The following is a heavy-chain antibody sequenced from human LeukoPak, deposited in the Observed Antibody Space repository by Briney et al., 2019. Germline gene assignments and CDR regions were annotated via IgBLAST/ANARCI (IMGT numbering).Heavy chain of an antibody. Sequence: PGGSLRLSCAASGFTFSNYWMHWVRQAPGKGLVWVSRINSDGINTSYADSVKGRFTISGDNSKNTLYLQMNSLRAEDTAVYYCARLAAAGRYFDYWGQGTLVTVSS. CDR1: GFTFSNYW. V-gene: IGHV3-74*01. J-gene: IGHJ4*02. CDR3: ARLAAAGRYFDY. D-gene: IGHD6-13*01. CDR2: INSDGINT.